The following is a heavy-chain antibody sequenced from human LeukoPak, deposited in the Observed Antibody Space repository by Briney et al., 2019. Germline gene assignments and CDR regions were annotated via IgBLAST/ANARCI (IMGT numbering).Heavy chain of an antibody. J-gene: IGHJ4*02. D-gene: IGHD2-21*01. CDR3: ARVSYFGSAGFDY. CDR2: ISDSGSTI. Sequence: GGSLRLSCGASGFTFSNFEMNWVRQAPGMGLEWVSYISDSGSTIYYADSVRGRFTISRDNAKNSLYLQMNSLRAEDTAVYYCARVSYFGSAGFDYWGQGTLVTVSS. V-gene: IGHV3-48*03. CDR1: GFTFSNFE.